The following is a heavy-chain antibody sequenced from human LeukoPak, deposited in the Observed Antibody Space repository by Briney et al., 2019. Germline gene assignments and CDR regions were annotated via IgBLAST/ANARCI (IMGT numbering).Heavy chain of an antibody. J-gene: IGHJ4*02. CDR1: GFTFSSYE. V-gene: IGHV3-48*03. D-gene: IGHD6-13*01. Sequence: GGSLRLSCAASGFTFSSYEMNWVRQAPGKGLEWISYISSSGSTMYYPDSVKGRFTISRDNAKNSLYLQMNSLRAEDTAIYYCASSSWYALDYWGQGTLVTVSS. CDR3: ASSSWYALDY. CDR2: ISSSGSTM.